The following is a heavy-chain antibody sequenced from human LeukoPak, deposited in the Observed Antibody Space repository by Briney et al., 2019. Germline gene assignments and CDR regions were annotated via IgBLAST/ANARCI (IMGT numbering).Heavy chain of an antibody. V-gene: IGHV3-21*01. CDR2: ISSSSSYI. Sequence: GGSLRLSCAASGLTFSSYSMNWVRQAPGKGLEWVSSISSSSSYIYYADSVKGRFTISRDNAKNSLYLQMNSLRAEDTAVYYCARDRSSSGWFDPWGQGTLVTVSS. CDR1: GLTFSSYS. J-gene: IGHJ5*02. D-gene: IGHD6-6*01. CDR3: ARDRSSSGWFDP.